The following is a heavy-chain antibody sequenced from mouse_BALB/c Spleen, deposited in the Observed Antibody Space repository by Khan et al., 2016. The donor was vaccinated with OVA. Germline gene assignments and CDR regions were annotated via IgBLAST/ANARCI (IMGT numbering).Heavy chain of an antibody. CDR2: INPNNGDV. CDR1: GYIFTSYY. V-gene: IGHV1S81*02. CDR3: TRSGYGTFAY. D-gene: IGHD1-1*01. J-gene: IGHJ3*01. Sequence: QVRLQQSGAELVKPGASVKLSCKASGYIFTSYYMYWVKQRPGQGLEWIGEINPNNGDVNFNEKFKSKAALTVDTSSITAYMQLSSLTSEDSAVYCCTRSGYGTFAYWGQGTLVTVSA.